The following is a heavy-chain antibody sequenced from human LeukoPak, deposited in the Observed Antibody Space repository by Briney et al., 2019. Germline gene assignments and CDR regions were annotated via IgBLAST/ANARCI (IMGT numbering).Heavy chain of an antibody. V-gene: IGHV1-24*01. CDR2: FDPEDGET. D-gene: IGHD3-22*01. CDR3: ASKGSSGYYYDLLEYFQH. Sequence: GASVKVSCKVSGYTLTELSMHWVRQAPGKGLEWMGGFDPEDGETIYAQKFQGRVTMTEDTSTDTAYMELSSLRSEDTAVYYCASKGSSGYYYDLLEYFQHWGQGTLVTVSS. CDR1: GYTLTELS. J-gene: IGHJ1*01.